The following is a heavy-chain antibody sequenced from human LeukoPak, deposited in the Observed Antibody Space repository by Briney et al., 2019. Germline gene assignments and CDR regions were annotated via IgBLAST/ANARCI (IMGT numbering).Heavy chain of an antibody. V-gene: IGHV4-39*01. CDR2: VYYGGST. Sequence: SETLSLTCSVSGGSISTSNYLWAWIRQPPGKGLEWIGSVYYGGSTQYNPALQSRVTISIDTSKNQFSLNLNSVTAADTAVYYCARHDRYSYDGSGHITLSFFDYWGQGTLVTVSS. CDR3: ARHDRYSYDGSGHITLSFFDY. D-gene: IGHD3-22*01. J-gene: IGHJ4*02. CDR1: GGSISTSNYL.